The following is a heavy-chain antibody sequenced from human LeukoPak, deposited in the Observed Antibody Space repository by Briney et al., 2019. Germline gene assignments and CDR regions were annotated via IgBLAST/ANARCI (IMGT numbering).Heavy chain of an antibody. V-gene: IGHV1-24*01. CDR1: GYPLTELS. CDR2: FDPDDPEDGEA. J-gene: IGHJ4*02. Sequence: ASVRVSCKVYGYPLTELSMHWVRQAPGKGLEWVGGFDPDDPEDGEASYAQKFQGRVTMTEDTSTDTAYMELSSLRSEDTAVYYCTTGTIYCSSCSDDYWGQGTLVTVSS. CDR3: TTGTIYCSSCSDDY. D-gene: IGHD6-13*01.